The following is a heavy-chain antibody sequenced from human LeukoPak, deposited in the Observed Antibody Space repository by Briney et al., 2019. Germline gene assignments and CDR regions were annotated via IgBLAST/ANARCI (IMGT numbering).Heavy chain of an antibody. CDR1: GDSISSGGYY. J-gene: IGHJ4*02. Sequence: SETLSLTCTVSGDSISSGGYYWSWIRQHPGKGLEWIGYIYYSGSTSYYPSLESQVTISVDTSKNQFSLNLNSVTAADTAVYYCARATVTTYYFDYWGQGTLVTVSS. D-gene: IGHD4-17*01. CDR3: ARATVTTYYFDY. CDR2: IYYSGST. V-gene: IGHV4-31*01.